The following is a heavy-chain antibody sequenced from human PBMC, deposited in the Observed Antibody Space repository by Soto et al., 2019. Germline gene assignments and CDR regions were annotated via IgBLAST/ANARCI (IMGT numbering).Heavy chain of an antibody. CDR1: GFSLSTIGVA. V-gene: IGHV2-5*02. CDR2: IYGDEDK. CDR3: AHGEYSSSTYYFDY. Sequence: QITLKESGPTLVKPTQTLTLTCSFSGFSLSTIGVAVGWIRQPPGKAREWLALIYGDEDKRYKRSLMSRVSIIKDNSKNQVVITRTNMVPMDTATYYCAHGEYSSSTYYFDYWGQGNLVTVSS. D-gene: IGHD6-6*01. J-gene: IGHJ4*02.